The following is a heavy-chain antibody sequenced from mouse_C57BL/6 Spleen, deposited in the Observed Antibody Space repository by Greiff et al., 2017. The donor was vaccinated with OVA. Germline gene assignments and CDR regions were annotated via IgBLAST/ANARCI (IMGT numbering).Heavy chain of an antibody. CDR1: GFTFSDYG. CDR3: ASRVYDGYYAMDY. CDR2: ISSGSSTI. D-gene: IGHD2-3*01. J-gene: IGHJ4*01. V-gene: IGHV5-17*01. Sequence: EVKLMESGGGLVKPGGSLKLSCAASGFTFSDYGMHWVRQAPEKGLEWVAYISSGSSTIYYADTVKGRFTISRDNAKNTLYLQMTSLRSEDTAMYYCASRVYDGYYAMDYWGQGTSVTVSS.